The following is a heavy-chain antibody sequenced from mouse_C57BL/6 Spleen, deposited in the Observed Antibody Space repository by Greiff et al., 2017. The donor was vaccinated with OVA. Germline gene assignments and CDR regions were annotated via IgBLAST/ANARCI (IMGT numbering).Heavy chain of an antibody. CDR3: ARWESSGSSWFAY. V-gene: IGHV1-64*01. CDR1: GYTFTSYW. Sequence: QVQLQQPGAELVKPGASVKLSCKASGYTFTSYWMHWVKQRPGQGLEWIGMIHPNSGSTNYNEKFKSKATLTVDKSSSTAYMQLSSLTSEDSAVYYCARWESSGSSWFAYWGQGTLVTVSA. D-gene: IGHD3-2*02. CDR2: IHPNSGST. J-gene: IGHJ3*01.